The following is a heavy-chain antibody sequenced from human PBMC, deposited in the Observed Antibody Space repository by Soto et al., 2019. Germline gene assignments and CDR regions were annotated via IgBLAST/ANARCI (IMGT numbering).Heavy chain of an antibody. CDR3: ARDPADLWEPDQYFEY. J-gene: IGHJ1*01. V-gene: IGHV3-21*01. CDR1: GFSFDKYS. D-gene: IGHD1-26*01. CDR2: ISSGSTYI. Sequence: EVHLVESGGGLVKPWGSLKLCCAASGFSFDKYSMNWVRQAPGGGLEWVSSISSGSTYINYADSVRGRFTVSRDNARNLLYLQMNSLRAEDTGVYYCARDPADLWEPDQYFEYWGQGTLVTVSS.